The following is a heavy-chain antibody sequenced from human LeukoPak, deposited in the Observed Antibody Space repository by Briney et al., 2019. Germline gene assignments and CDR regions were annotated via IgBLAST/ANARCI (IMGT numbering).Heavy chain of an antibody. CDR2: INQGGSEK. Sequence: QTGGSLRLSCAASGFTFSDYWMSWVRQAPGKGLEWVANINQGGSEKYYVDSVKGRFTISRDNAENSLYLQLNSLRAEDTAVYYCARAASTGTTDYWGQGTLVTVSS. CDR1: GFTFSDYW. V-gene: IGHV3-7*01. J-gene: IGHJ4*02. D-gene: IGHD1-7*01. CDR3: ARAASTGTTDY.